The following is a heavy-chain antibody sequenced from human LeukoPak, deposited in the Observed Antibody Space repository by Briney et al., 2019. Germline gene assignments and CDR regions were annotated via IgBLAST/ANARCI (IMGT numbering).Heavy chain of an antibody. V-gene: IGHV3-15*01. CDR2: IKSKTDGGTT. D-gene: IGHD1-26*01. CDR3: TTEVVGGSYYYYYMDV. Sequence: GGSLRLSCAASGFTFSNAWMSWVRQAPGKGLEWVGRIKSKTDGGTTDYAAPVKGRFTISRDDSKNTLDLQMNSLKTEDTAVYYCTTEVVGGSYYYYYMDVWGKGTTVTVSS. CDR1: GFTFSNAW. J-gene: IGHJ6*03.